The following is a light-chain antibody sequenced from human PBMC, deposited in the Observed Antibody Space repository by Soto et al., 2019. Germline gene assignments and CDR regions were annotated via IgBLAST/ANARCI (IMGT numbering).Light chain of an antibody. Sequence: EIVLTQSPGTLSLSPGERATLSCRASQSVSSSYLAWYQHKPGQAPRLLIYGASSRATGIPDRFSGSGSGTDFTLTISRLEPEDFAVYYCQQYGSSQWTFGQGTNVDIK. CDR2: GAS. V-gene: IGKV3-20*01. J-gene: IGKJ1*01. CDR1: QSVSSSY. CDR3: QQYGSSQWT.